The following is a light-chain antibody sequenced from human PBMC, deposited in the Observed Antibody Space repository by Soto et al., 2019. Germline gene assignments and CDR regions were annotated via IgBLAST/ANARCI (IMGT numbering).Light chain of an antibody. V-gene: IGKV3-20*01. J-gene: IGKJ1*01. CDR3: QQYGSSGT. CDR2: GAS. Sequence: EIVLTQSPGTLSLSPGERATLSCRASQSVSSSYLAWYQQKPGQAPRLLIYGASSRATGISDRFSGSGSGTDFTLTISSLQSEDFAVYYCQQYGSSGTFGQGTKVDIK. CDR1: QSVSSSY.